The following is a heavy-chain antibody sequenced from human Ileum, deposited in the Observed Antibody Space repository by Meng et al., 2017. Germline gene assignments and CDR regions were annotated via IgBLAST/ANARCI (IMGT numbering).Heavy chain of an antibody. Sequence: QGARVVGGGGVVPPGRSLRLSWVASGISFSTSGMHWVRQGPGKGLEWVAMIWSDGGIEYYADSVKGRFTISRDNSKNTVDLQMDSLRAEDTAVYYCARDRGVRDLDHWGQGTLVTVSS. CDR1: GISFSTSG. V-gene: IGHV3-33*01. D-gene: IGHD3-10*01. CDR2: IWSDGGIE. CDR3: ARDRGVRDLDH. J-gene: IGHJ4*02.